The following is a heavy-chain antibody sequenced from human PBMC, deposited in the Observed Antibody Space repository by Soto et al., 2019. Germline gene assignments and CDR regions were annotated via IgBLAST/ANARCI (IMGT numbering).Heavy chain of an antibody. CDR3: AIVVGAYYYGMNG. D-gene: IGHD2-2*01. CDR2: IYHSGST. CDR1: GGSISSSNW. Sequence: QVQLQESGPGLVKPSGTLSLTCAVSGGSISSSNWWSWVRQPPGKGLEWIGEIYHSGSTNYNPSLXXRXXISVDQSKHQFSLKLSSVTAADTAVYYCAIVVGAYYYGMNGWGQGTMVPVSS. V-gene: IGHV4-4*02. J-gene: IGHJ6*02.